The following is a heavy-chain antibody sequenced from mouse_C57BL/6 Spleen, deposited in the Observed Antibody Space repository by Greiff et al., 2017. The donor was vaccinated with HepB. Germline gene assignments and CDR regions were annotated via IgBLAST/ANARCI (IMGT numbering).Heavy chain of an antibody. CDR3: ARELHGYGSSEYAMDY. CDR2: IYPGDGDT. Sequence: QVQLQQSGPELVKPGASVKISCKASGYAFSSSWMNWVKQRPGKGLEWIGRIYPGDGDTNYNGKFKGKATLTADKTSSTAYMQLSSLTSDDSAVYFCARELHGYGSSEYAMDYWGQGTSVTVSS. CDR1: GYAFSSSW. V-gene: IGHV1-82*01. D-gene: IGHD1-1*01. J-gene: IGHJ4*01.